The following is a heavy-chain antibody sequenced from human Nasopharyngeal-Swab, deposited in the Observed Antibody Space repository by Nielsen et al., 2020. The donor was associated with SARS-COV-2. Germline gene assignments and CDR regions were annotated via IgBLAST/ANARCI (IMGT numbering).Heavy chain of an antibody. J-gene: IGHJ3*02. CDR1: GFTFSNYW. D-gene: IGHD3/OR15-3a*01. V-gene: IGHV3-74*01. CDR3: ASEWTEKAYDI. Sequence: GGSLRLSCVASGFTFSNYWMHWVRQAQGKGLVGVSRIKTDGSRTVYADSVRGRFTISRDNVKNTLYMEMNSLRADDTAVYYCASEWTEKAYDIWGQGTMVTVSS. CDR2: IKTDGSRT.